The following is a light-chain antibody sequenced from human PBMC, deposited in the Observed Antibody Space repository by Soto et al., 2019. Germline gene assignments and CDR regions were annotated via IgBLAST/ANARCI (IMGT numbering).Light chain of an antibody. CDR2: GNT. CDR3: QSYDTSLTGFLV. J-gene: IGLJ2*01. V-gene: IGLV1-40*01. CDR1: SSNIGAGFD. Sequence: QPVLTQPPSVSGAPGQRVTISCTGNSSNIGAGFDVHWYQHLPGTAPKLLISGNTNRPSGVPDRFSGSKSGTSASLAITGLQAEDEADYYCQSYDTSLTGFLVFGGGTKLTVL.